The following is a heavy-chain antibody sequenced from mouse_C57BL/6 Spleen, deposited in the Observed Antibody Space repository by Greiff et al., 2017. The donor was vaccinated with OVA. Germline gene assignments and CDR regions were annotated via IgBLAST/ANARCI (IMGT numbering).Heavy chain of an antibody. Sequence: EVKLMESGGGLVKPGGSLKLSCAASGFTFSDYGMHWVRQAPEKGLEWVAYISSGSSTIYYADTVKGRFTISRDNAKNTLFLQMTSLRSEDTAMYYCARGLSNCYFEVWGTGTTVTVSS. J-gene: IGHJ1*03. CDR3: ARGLSNCYFEV. CDR2: ISSGSSTI. V-gene: IGHV5-17*01. CDR1: GFTFSDYG.